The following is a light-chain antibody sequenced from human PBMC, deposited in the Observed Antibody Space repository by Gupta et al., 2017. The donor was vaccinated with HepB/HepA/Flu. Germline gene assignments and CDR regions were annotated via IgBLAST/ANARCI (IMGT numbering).Light chain of an antibody. CDR2: LYSDGSH. CDR3: QTWGTGIVV. CDR1: SGHSSYA. V-gene: IGLV4-69*01. J-gene: IGLJ3*02. Sequence: QLVLTQSPSASASLGASVKLTCTLSSGHSSYAIAWHQQQPEKGPRYLMKLYSDGSHSKGDGIPDRFSGSSSGAERYLTISSLQSDDEAEYYCQTWGTGIVVFGRGTKLTVL.